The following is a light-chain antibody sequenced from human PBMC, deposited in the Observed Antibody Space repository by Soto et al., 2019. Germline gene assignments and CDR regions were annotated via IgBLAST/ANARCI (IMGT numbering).Light chain of an antibody. V-gene: IGKV3-20*01. CDR2: GAS. CDR1: QRVSSSY. Sequence: EIVLSQSACTVPVSTGERATLSSTASQRVSSSYLAWYQQNPGQAPRLLIYGASSRATGIPDRFSGSGSGTDFTLTISRLEPEDFAVDYCQQYGRSPRTCGQGPRWIS. J-gene: IGKJ1*01. CDR3: QQYGRSPRT.